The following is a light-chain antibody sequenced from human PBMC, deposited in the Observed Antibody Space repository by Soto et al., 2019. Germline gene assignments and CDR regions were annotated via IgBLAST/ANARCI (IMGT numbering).Light chain of an antibody. CDR3: QQYNTSPT. Sequence: IVMTQSPTTLSVSPGERATLSCRASQSVNSNLAWYQQRPGQAPGLLIYGASTRATGIPARFSGSGSGTEFTLTISSLQSEDFEVYSCQQYNTSPTFRLGTKVDI. CDR1: QSVNSN. V-gene: IGKV3D-15*01. CDR2: GAS. J-gene: IGKJ1*01.